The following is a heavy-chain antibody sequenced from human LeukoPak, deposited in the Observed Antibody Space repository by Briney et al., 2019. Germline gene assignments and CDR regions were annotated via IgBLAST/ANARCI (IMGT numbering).Heavy chain of an antibody. V-gene: IGHV1-69*05. CDR2: IIPIFGTA. Sequence: GSSVKVSCKASGGTFSSYAISWVRQAPGQGLEWMGGIIPIFGTANYAQKFQGRVTITTDESTSTAYMELSSLRSEDTAVYYCARVEHIYCSSTSCTYDAFDTWGRGTMVTVSS. CDR1: GGTFSSYA. J-gene: IGHJ3*02. D-gene: IGHD2-2*01. CDR3: ARVEHIYCSSTSCTYDAFDT.